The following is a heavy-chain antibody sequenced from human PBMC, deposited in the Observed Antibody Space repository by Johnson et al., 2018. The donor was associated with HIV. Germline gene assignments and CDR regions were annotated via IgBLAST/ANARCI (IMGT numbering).Heavy chain of an antibody. D-gene: IGHD7-27*01. CDR1: GFTFSSYA. CDR2: LSYDGSNK. V-gene: IGHV3-30*04. Sequence: QVQLVESGGGVVQPGRSLRLSCAASGFTFSSYAMHWVSQAPGKGLEWVSVLSYDGSNKSYADSVKARFTISRDNSNNMLYLQMNSLRAEDTAVYYFAGREPILGIVRNAFDIWGQGTMVTVSS. J-gene: IGHJ3*02. CDR3: AGREPILGIVRNAFDI.